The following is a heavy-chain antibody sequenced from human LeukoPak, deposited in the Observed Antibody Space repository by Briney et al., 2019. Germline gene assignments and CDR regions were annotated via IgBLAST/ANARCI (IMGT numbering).Heavy chain of an antibody. J-gene: IGHJ4*02. CDR3: ARGRYYYDSSGYYLDY. V-gene: IGHV4-4*07. CDR2: VYTSGSA. CDR1: GGSITDYY. D-gene: IGHD3-22*01. Sequence: PSETLSLTCTVSGGSITDYYWSWIRQPAGKGLEWIGRVYTSGSATYNPSLKSRVTISVDTSKNQFSLKLSSVTAADTAVYYCARGRYYYDSSGYYLDYWGQGTLVTVSS.